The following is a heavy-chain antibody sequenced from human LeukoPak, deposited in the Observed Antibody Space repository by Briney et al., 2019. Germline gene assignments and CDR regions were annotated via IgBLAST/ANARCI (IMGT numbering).Heavy chain of an antibody. J-gene: IGHJ4*02. CDR1: GGSVGSGGHF. CDR2: IYSTGST. D-gene: IGHD1-26*01. Sequence: SETLSLTCAVSGGSVGSGGHFWSWIRQPPGKGLEWMGYIYSTGSTNYNPSLKSRITMSVDTSKNQFSLRLSSVIAADTGVYYCARTKSQSGSYRYYFDSWGQGTLVTVSS. CDR3: ARTKSQSGSYRYYFDS. V-gene: IGHV4-61*08.